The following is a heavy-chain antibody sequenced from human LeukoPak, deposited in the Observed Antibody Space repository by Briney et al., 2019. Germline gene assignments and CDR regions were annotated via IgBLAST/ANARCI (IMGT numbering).Heavy chain of an antibody. Sequence: GGSLRLSCAASGFTFSSYAMHWVRQAPGKGLEWVAVISYDGSNKYYADSVKGRFTISRDTSKNTLSLQMNSLRAEDTAAYYCARWGGNCFDPWGQGTLVTVSS. CDR1: GFTFSSYA. CDR2: ISYDGSNK. CDR3: ARWGGNCFDP. D-gene: IGHD3-16*01. V-gene: IGHV3-30-3*01. J-gene: IGHJ5*02.